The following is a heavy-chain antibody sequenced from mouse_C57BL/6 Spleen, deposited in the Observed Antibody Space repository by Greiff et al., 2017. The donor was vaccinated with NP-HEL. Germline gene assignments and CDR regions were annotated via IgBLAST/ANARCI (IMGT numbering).Heavy chain of an antibody. CDR3: ARNSITTVVEYYAMDY. CDR2: IWSGGST. CDR1: GFSLTSYG. J-gene: IGHJ4*01. D-gene: IGHD1-1*01. V-gene: IGHV2-2*01. Sequence: VKLMESGPGLVQPSQSLSITCTVSGFSLTSYGVHWVRQSPGKGLEWLGVIWSGGSTDYNAAFITRLSISKDNSKSQVFFKMNSLQADDTAIYYCARNSITTVVEYYAMDYWGQGTSVTVSS.